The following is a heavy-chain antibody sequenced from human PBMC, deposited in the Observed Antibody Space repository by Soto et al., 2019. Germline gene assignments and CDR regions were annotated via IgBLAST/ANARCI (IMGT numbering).Heavy chain of an antibody. CDR2: IIPIFGTA. CDR1: GGTFSSYA. V-gene: IGHV1-69*13. D-gene: IGHD3-16*01. CDR3: ARVPSRLLITFFDY. J-gene: IGHJ4*02. Sequence: GASVKVSCKASGGTFSSYAISWVRQAPGQGLEWMGGIIPIFGTANYAQKFQGRVTITADESTSTAYMELSSLRSEDTAVYYCARVPSRLLITFFDYWGQGTLVTVSS.